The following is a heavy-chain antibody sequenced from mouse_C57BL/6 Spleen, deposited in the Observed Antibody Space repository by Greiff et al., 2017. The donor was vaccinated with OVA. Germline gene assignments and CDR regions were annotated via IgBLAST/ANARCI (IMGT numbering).Heavy chain of an antibody. CDR2: IDPSDSYT. CDR3: ARREYSNYWYFDV. Sequence: QVQLQQPGAELVMPGASVKLSCKASGYTFTSYWMHWVKQRPGQGLEWIGEIDPSDSYTNYNQKFKGKSTLTVDKSSSTAYMQLSSLTSEYSAVYYCARREYSNYWYFDVWGTGTTVTVSS. CDR1: GYTFTSYW. V-gene: IGHV1-69*01. D-gene: IGHD2-5*01. J-gene: IGHJ1*03.